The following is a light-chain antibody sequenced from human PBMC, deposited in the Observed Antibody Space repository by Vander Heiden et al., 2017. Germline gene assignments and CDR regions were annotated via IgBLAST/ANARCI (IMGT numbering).Light chain of an antibody. CDR2: WAS. V-gene: IGKV4-1*01. CDR3: QQDDSTPYT. CDR1: QSVLYSSNNKNY. Sequence: DIVMTQSPYSLAVSLGERATINCKSSQSVLYSSNNKNYLAWYQQKPGQPPKLLIYWASTRESGVPDRFSGSGSGTDFTLTISSLQAEDAAVYYCQQDDSTPYTFGQGTKVEIK. J-gene: IGKJ2*01.